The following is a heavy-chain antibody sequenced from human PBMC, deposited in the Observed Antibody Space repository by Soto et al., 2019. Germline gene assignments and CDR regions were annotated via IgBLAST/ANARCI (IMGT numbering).Heavy chain of an antibody. D-gene: IGHD1-1*01. CDR1: GFTFSSYA. V-gene: IGHV3-23*01. J-gene: IGHJ4*01. Sequence: EVQLLESGGGLVQPGGSLRLSCTASGFTFSSYAMSWVRQAPGKELEWVSTISGNSGKTNYAESVEGRFSISRDNSKNTVHLPVYSLRAEETAVYCGAKLGFILMERSYYHQWGHGNLVTVSS. CDR2: ISGNSGKT. CDR3: AKLGFILMERSYYHQ.